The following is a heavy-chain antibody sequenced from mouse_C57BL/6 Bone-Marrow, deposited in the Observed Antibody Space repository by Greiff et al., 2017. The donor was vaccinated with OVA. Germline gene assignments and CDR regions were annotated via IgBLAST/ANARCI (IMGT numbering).Heavy chain of an antibody. CDR3: TRITTVVPYYFDY. J-gene: IGHJ2*01. Sequence: EVQVVESGEGLVKPGGSLKLSCAASGFTFSSYAMSWVRQTPEKRLAWVAYISSGGDYTYYADTVKGRFTISRDNARNTLYLQRSSLKSEDTAMYYCTRITTVVPYYFDYWGQGTTLTVSS. CDR2: ISSGGDYT. CDR1: GFTFSSYA. V-gene: IGHV5-9-1*02. D-gene: IGHD1-1*01.